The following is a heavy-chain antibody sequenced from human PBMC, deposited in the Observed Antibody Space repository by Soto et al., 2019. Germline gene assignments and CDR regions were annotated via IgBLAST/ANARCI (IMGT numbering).Heavy chain of an antibody. D-gene: IGHD6-25*01. CDR1: GDSISNDKW. CDR2: IFRSGTT. Sequence: QVHLQESGPGLVKPSGTLSLTCAVSGDSISNDKWWSWVRQPPGKGLEWIGEIFRSGTTTYNPSLKSRVIMSVDRSKNQFSLRLDSVTDADTAVYYCARGERQQQRDYWGQGALVTVSS. V-gene: IGHV4-4*02. CDR3: ARGERQQQRDY. J-gene: IGHJ4*02.